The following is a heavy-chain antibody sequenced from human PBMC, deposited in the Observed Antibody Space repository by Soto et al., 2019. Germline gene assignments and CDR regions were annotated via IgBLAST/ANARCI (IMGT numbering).Heavy chain of an antibody. V-gene: IGHV1-18*01. CDR3: AMSGGKATILGPRLHSS. CDR1: GYTFTSYG. D-gene: IGHD3-3*01. CDR2: ISAYNGNT. Sequence: QVQLVQSGAEVKKPGASVKVSCKASGYTFTSYGISWVRQAPGQGLEWMGWISAYNGNTNYAQQLQGRVTMTTDTSTSPAYMELRSLRSYDTAVYYCAMSGGKATILGPRLHSSWGQGTLVTVST. J-gene: IGHJ5*02.